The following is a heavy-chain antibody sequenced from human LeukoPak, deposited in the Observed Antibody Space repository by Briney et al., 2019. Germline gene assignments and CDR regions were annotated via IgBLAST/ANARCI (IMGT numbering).Heavy chain of an antibody. CDR1: GFTFSSYW. D-gene: IGHD1-26*01. V-gene: IGHV3-7*01. Sequence: GGSLRLSCAASGFTFSSYWMNWVRQAPGKGLEWVANIKQDGSEKYYVDSVKGRFTISRDNAKNSLYPQMNSLRAEDTAVYYCAREGYRGSYYEWGQGTLVTVSS. CDR2: IKQDGSEK. CDR3: AREGYRGSYYE. J-gene: IGHJ4*02.